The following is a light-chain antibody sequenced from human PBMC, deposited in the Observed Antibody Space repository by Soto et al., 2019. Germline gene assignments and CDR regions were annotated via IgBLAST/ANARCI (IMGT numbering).Light chain of an antibody. CDR1: QRLXSY. Sequence: IRLTQCASSLSASVGDRVTITCRASQRLXSYLNWYQQKPGKAPKLLXYDASSLQSGCPSRFSGSVSGTDFTLTISSLQPEDFETYYCQQSYSTTRTFGQGTKVDIK. J-gene: IGKJ1*01. CDR2: DAS. V-gene: IGKV1-39*01. CDR3: QQSYSTTRT.